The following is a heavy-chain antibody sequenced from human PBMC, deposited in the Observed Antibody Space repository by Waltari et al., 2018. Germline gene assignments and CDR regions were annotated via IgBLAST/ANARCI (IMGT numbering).Heavy chain of an antibody. CDR3: AKSYSNYVDY. CDR2: IWYDGSNK. J-gene: IGHJ4*02. Sequence: QVQLVESGGGVVQPGRSLRLSCAASGFTFSSYGMHWVRQAPGKGLELVAVIWYDGSNKYYADSVKGRFTISRDNSKNTLYLQMNSLRAEDTAMYYCAKSYSNYVDYWGQGTLVTVSS. CDR1: GFTFSSYG. V-gene: IGHV3-30*18. D-gene: IGHD4-4*01.